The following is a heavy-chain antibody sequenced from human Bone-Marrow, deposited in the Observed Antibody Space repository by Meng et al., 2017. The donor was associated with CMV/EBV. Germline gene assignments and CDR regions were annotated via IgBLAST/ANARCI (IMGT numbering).Heavy chain of an antibody. V-gene: IGHV1-2*02. D-gene: IGHD1-7*01. CDR1: GYTFTAYY. Sequence: ASVKVSCKASGYTFTAYYMHWVRQAPGQGLEWMGWINPNSGGTHYAQRFQGRVSMTRGTSISTAYMELSGLRSDDTAVYYCERKGPKILRTTNGFYYYGMDVWGQGTTVTVSS. J-gene: IGHJ6*01. CDR2: INPNSGGT. CDR3: ERKGPKILRTTNGFYYYGMDV.